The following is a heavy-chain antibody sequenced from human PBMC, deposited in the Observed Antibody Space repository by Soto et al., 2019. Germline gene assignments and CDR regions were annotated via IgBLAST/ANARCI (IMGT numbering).Heavy chain of an antibody. CDR2: IIPIFGTT. V-gene: IGHV1-69*01. Sequence: QVQLVQSGAEVKEPGSAVKVSCKAPADSFSSYGISWVRQAPGQGLEWMGGIIPIFGTTNYAEKFQGRVTIHADESTNTAYMELSSLRSEDTALYYCARVFPDGWVEPGVVRGYLDTWGRGTLVTVSS. CDR3: ARVFPDGWVEPGVVRGYLDT. CDR1: ADSFSSYG. D-gene: IGHD3-3*01. J-gene: IGHJ4*02.